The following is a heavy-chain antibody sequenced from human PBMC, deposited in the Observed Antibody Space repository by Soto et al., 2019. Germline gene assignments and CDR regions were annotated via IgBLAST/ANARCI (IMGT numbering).Heavy chain of an antibody. Sequence: QVQLQQWGAGLLKPSETLSLTCAVYGGSFSGYYWSWIRQPPGQGLEWIGEINHSGSTNYNPSLKSRVTISVDTSKNQFSLKLSSVTAADTAVYYCARGGRTVTKLRALYGMDVWGQGTTVTVSS. CDR1: GGSFSGYY. CDR2: INHSGST. CDR3: ARGGRTVTKLRALYGMDV. D-gene: IGHD4-17*01. J-gene: IGHJ6*02. V-gene: IGHV4-34*01.